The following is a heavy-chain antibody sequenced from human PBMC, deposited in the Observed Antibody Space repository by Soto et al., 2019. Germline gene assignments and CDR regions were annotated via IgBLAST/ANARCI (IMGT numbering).Heavy chain of an antibody. CDR3: TRDHSHCCRGHSFDY. CDR1: GGSISSHY. D-gene: IGHD5-12*01. J-gene: IGHJ4*02. CDR2: IYYSGST. Sequence: SQTLSLTCTVSGGSISSHYWSWIRHPPGKGLDWIGYIYYSGSTNYNPSLKNRVSISVDTSKNQFSLKLSSVTAADTAVYYCTRDHSHCCRGHSFDYCGQGTRDIVSP. V-gene: IGHV4-59*11.